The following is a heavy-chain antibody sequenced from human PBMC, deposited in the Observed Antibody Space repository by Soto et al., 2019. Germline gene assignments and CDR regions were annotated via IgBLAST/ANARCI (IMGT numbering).Heavy chain of an antibody. D-gene: IGHD5-18*01. Sequence: GGSLRLSCSASGFTFSNYWMHWVRQGPGKGLVWVARLNIDGSTRNYADSVKGRFTISRDNAKNSLYLQMNSLRAEDTAVYYCARWIQLWLLEFDNWGQGTLVTVSS. CDR3: ARWIQLWLLEFDN. J-gene: IGHJ4*02. V-gene: IGHV3-74*01. CDR1: GFTFSNYW. CDR2: LNIDGSTR.